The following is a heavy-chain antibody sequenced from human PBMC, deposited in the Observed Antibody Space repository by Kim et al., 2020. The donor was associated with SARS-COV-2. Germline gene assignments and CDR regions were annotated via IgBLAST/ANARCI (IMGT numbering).Heavy chain of an antibody. V-gene: IGHV1-2*06. J-gene: IGHJ4*01. CDR3: ARVRDSSGPKFDY. D-gene: IGHD3-22*01. Sequence: ASVKVSCKASGYTFTGYYMHWVRQAPGQGLEYMGRINPNSGGTNYAQKFQGRVTMTRDTSISTAYMELSRLRSDDTAVYYCARVRDSSGPKFDYWGHGTLVTVSS. CDR1: GYTFTGYY. CDR2: INPNSGGT.